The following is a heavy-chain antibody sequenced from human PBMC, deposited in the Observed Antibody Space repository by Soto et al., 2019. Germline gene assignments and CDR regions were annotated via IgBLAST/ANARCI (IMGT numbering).Heavy chain of an antibody. J-gene: IGHJ4*02. Sequence: ASVKVSCKASGYTFTSYAMHWVRQAPGQRLEWMGWINAGNGNTKYSQKFQGRVTITRDTSASTAYLQWSSLKASDTAMYYCARASSGWYNSFDYWGQGTLVTVSS. D-gene: IGHD6-19*01. V-gene: IGHV1-3*01. CDR2: INAGNGNT. CDR1: GYTFTSYA. CDR3: ARASSGWYNSFDY.